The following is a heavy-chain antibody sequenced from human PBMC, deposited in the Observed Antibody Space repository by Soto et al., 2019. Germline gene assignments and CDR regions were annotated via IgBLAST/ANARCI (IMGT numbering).Heavy chain of an antibody. CDR2: IIPILGIA. D-gene: IGHD5-12*01. CDR3: ARVKRYSGYDPDDY. CDR1: GGTFGSYT. V-gene: IGHV1-69*02. Sequence: QVQLVQSGAEVKKPGSSVKVSCKASGGTFGSYTISWVRQAPGQGLEWMGRIIPILGIANYAQKFQGRVTITADKSTSTAYMELSSLRSEDTAVYYCARVKRYSGYDPDDYWGQGTLVTVSS. J-gene: IGHJ4*02.